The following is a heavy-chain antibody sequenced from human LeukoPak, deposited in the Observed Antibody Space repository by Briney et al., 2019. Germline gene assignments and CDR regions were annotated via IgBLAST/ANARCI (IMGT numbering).Heavy chain of an antibody. CDR3: ARHYNSGTYPLDH. CDR2: IYTSGST. CDR1: GGSISSYY. J-gene: IGHJ4*02. V-gene: IGHV4-4*07. Sequence: PSETLSLTCTVSGGSISSYYWSWIRQPAGKGLEWIGRIYTSGSTNYNPSLKSRVTMSEDTSRNQYSLKLSSVTAADTAVYYCARHYNSGTYPLDHWGQGTLVTVSS. D-gene: IGHD3-10*01.